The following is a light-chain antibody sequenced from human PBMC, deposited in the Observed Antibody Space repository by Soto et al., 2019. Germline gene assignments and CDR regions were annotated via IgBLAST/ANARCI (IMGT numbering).Light chain of an antibody. CDR3: SSYTSSSTVV. CDR1: SRDVGGYNY. V-gene: IGLV2-14*01. CDR2: DVS. Sequence: QSVLTQPASVSGSPGQSITISCTGTSRDVGGYNYVSWCQQHPGKAPKLMIYDVSNRPSGVSNRFSGSKSGNTASLTISGLQAEDEADYYCSSYTSSSTVVFGGGTKLTVL. J-gene: IGLJ2*01.